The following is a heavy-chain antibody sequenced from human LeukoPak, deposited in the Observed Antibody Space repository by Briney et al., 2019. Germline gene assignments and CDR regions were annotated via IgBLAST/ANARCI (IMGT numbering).Heavy chain of an antibody. CDR3: VSMASGSFVY. CDR2: IHTSGTT. D-gene: IGHD3-10*01. J-gene: IGHJ4*02. Sequence: PSETLSLTCTVYGGSISIYYWSWIRQPAGKGLEWIGRIHTSGTTNYNPSLKSRVAMSVDTSKNQFSLQVSSVTAADTAVYYCVSMASGSFVYWGQGTLVTVSS. CDR1: GGSISIYY. V-gene: IGHV4-4*07.